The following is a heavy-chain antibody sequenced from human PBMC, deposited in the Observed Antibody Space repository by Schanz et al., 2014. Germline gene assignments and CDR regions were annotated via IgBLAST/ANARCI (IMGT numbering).Heavy chain of an antibody. D-gene: IGHD5-12*01. V-gene: IGHV3-66*01. CDR2: LYIRST. CDR3: ARDEGKDGYNLAFDV. CDR1: GFTVNTNY. J-gene: IGHJ3*01. Sequence: EVQLVESEGGLVQPGGSLRLSCEGSGFTVNTNYMTWVRQAPGKGLECVSILYIRSTYYADSVKGRFTISRDNSKNMVFLQMNSLRVEDTAIYYCARDEGKDGYNLAFDVWGQGTLVTVSS.